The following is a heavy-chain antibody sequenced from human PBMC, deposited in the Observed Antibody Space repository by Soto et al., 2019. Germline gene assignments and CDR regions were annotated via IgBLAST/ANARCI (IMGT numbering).Heavy chain of an antibody. J-gene: IGHJ6*02. CDR1: GFTFSSYS. CDR3: ARHQDRYDYYYYGMDV. D-gene: IGHD1-1*01. V-gene: IGHV3-21*01. Sequence: GGSLRLSCAASGFTFSSYSMNWVRQAPGKGLEWVSSISSSSSSYIYYADSVKGRFTISRDNAKNSLYLQMNSLRAEDTAVYYCARHQDRYDYYYYGMDVWGQGTTVTVSS. CDR2: ISSSSSSYI.